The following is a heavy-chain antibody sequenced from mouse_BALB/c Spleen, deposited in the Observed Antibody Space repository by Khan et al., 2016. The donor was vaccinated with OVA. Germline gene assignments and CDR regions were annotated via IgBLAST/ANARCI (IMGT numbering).Heavy chain of an antibody. CDR1: GFTFSSYS. Sequence: VQLKESGGDLVKPGGSLKLSCAASGFTFSSYSMSWVRQTPDKRLEWVASISSGGDYTYYPDIVKGRFTISRDNAKNTLYLQMSSLKSEDTAMYYCASHLTGSFAYWGQVTLVTVSA. D-gene: IGHD4-1*01. CDR3: ASHLTGSFAY. J-gene: IGHJ3*01. V-gene: IGHV5-6*01. CDR2: ISSGGDYT.